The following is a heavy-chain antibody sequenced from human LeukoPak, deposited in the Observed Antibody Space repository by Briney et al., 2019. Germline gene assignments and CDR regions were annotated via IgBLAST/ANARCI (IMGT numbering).Heavy chain of an antibody. CDR2: IIPILGIA. J-gene: IGHJ3*02. Sequence: SVKVSCKASGGTFSSYAISWVRQAPGQGLEWMGRIIPILGIANYAQKFQGRVTITADKSTSTAYMELSSLRSEDTAVYYCASLVVVTALDAFDIWGQGTMVTVSS. CDR1: GGTFSSYA. D-gene: IGHD2-21*02. V-gene: IGHV1-69*04. CDR3: ASLVVVTALDAFDI.